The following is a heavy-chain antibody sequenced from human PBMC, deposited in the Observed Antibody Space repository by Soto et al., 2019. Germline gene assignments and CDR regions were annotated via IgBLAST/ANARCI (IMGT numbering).Heavy chain of an antibody. D-gene: IGHD2-15*01. V-gene: IGHV3-15*01. CDR3: TTVFTRYCSGGSCYYQFDY. CDR1: GFTFSNAW. CDR2: IKSKTDGGTT. J-gene: IGHJ4*02. Sequence: GGSLRLSCAAPGFTFSNAWMSWVRQAPGKGLEWVGRIKSKTDGGTTDYAAPVKGRFTISRDDSKNTLYLQMNSLKTEDTAVYYCTTVFTRYCSGGSCYYQFDYWGQGTLVTVSS.